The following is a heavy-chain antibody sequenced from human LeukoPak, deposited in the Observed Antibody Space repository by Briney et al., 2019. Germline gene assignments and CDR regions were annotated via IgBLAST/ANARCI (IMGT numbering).Heavy chain of an antibody. Sequence: PVKVSCKASGGTFSRYAISWVRQAPGQGLEWMGGIIPIFGTANYAQKFQGRVTITTDESTSTAYMELSSLRSEDTAVYYCARGAGELELLDYYYYYMDVWGKGTTVTVSS. D-gene: IGHD1-7*01. CDR2: IIPIFGTA. CDR3: ARGAGELELLDYYYYYMDV. CDR1: GGTFSRYA. V-gene: IGHV1-69*05. J-gene: IGHJ6*03.